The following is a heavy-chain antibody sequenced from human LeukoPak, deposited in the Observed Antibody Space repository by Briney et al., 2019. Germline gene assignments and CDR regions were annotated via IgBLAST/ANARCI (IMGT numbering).Heavy chain of an antibody. CDR3: ASTRGYSYGYRAFDI. CDR2: INPSGGST. Sequence: GPVKVSCKASGYTFTSYYMHWVRQAPGQGLEWMGTINPSGGSTSYAQKFQGRVTMTRDTSTSTVYMELSSLRSEDTAVYYCASTRGYSYGYRAFDIWGQGTMVTVSS. CDR1: GYTFTSYY. J-gene: IGHJ3*02. D-gene: IGHD5-18*01. V-gene: IGHV1-46*01.